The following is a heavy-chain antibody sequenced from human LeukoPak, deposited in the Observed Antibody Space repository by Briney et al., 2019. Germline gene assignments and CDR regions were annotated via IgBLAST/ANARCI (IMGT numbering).Heavy chain of an antibody. CDR1: GDXVLSSIAA. V-gene: IGHV6-1*01. CDR2: TYFRSKWYH. CDR3: ARDMFGFYFDY. D-gene: IGHD3-10*02. Sequence: SQTLSLTCAISGDXVLSSIAAWHWLRQSPSSGLEWLGRTYFRSKWYHEYAVSVKSRITISPDTSKNHFSLQLSSVTPDDTAVYYCARDMFGFYFDYWGQGALVAVSS. J-gene: IGHJ4*02.